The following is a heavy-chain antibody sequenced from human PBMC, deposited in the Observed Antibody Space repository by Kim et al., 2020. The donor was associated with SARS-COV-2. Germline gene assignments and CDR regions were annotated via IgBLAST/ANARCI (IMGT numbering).Heavy chain of an antibody. CDR3: ANDESRNYYGSGSRLY. V-gene: IGHV3-23*01. D-gene: IGHD3-10*01. J-gene: IGHJ4*02. Sequence: VKGRFTISRDNSKNTVYLQMNSLRAEDTAVYYCANDESRNYYGSGSRLYWGQGTLVTVSS.